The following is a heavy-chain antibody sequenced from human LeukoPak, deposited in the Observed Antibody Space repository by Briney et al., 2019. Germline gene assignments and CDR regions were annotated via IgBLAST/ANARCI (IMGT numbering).Heavy chain of an antibody. CDR1: GFTFSSYG. J-gene: IGHJ4*02. CDR2: ISGSGGST. D-gene: IGHD6-13*01. CDR3: AKNLGYSSSWYLY. Sequence: GGSLRLSCAASGFTFSSYGMSWVRQAPGKGLEWVSAISGSGGSTYYADSVKGRFTISRDNSKNTLYLQMNSLRAEDTAVYYCAKNLGYSSSWYLYWGQGTLVTVSS. V-gene: IGHV3-23*01.